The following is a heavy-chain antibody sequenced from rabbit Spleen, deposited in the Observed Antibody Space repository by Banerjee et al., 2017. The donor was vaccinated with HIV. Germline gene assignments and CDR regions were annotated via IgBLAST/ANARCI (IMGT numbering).Heavy chain of an antibody. J-gene: IGHJ4*01. CDR2: IDPLFGGT. CDR3: TRVPYSSGWGPEFNL. CDR1: EFALSAYY. D-gene: IGHD4-1*01. Sequence: QLEESGGGLVQPGGSLTLSCKASEFALSAYYMSLVRQAPGKGLEWIGYIDPLFGGTYYASWVSGRFTISSHNAQNTLFLQLNSLTAADTATYFCTRVPYSSGWGPEFNLWGPGTLVTVS. V-gene: IGHV1S7*01.